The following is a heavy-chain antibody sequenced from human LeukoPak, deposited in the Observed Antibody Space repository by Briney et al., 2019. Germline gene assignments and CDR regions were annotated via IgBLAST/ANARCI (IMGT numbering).Heavy chain of an antibody. CDR1: GYSISSGYY. J-gene: IGHJ3*02. V-gene: IGHV4-38-2*02. CDR2: IYHSGST. Sequence: PSETLSLTCTVSGYSISSGYYWGWIRQPPGQGLEWIGSIYHSGSTYYNPSLKSRVTISVDTSKNQFSLKLSSVTAADTAVYYCARGPKVWWGAFDIWGQGTMVTVSS. D-gene: IGHD2-15*01. CDR3: ARGPKVWWGAFDI.